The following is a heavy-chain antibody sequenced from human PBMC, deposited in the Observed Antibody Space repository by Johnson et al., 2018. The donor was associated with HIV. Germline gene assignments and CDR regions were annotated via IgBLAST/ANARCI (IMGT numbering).Heavy chain of an antibody. D-gene: IGHD3-10*01. V-gene: IGHV3-30-3*01. CDR2: ISYDGNNK. J-gene: IGHJ3*02. Sequence: QLVESGGGVVQPGRSLRLSCAASGFIFSTYTIHWVRQAPGKGLEWVAAISYDGNNKNYADSVKGQFTISRENSKNTLYLQMSSLRAEDTAVYYCASHYYGSGLEAFDIWGQGTMVTVSS. CDR1: GFIFSTYT. CDR3: ASHYYGSGLEAFDI.